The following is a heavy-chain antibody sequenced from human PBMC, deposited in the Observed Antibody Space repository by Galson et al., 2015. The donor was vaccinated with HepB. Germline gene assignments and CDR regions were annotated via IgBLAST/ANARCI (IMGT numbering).Heavy chain of an antibody. CDR3: ARQRRGIAVAGGSILDY. D-gene: IGHD6-19*01. CDR2: IYYSGST. CDR1: GGSISSSSYY. J-gene: IGHJ4*02. Sequence: ETLSLTCTVSGGSISSSSYYWGWIRQPPGKGLEWIGSIYYSGSTYYNPSLKSRVTISVDTSKNQFSLKLSSVTAADTAVYYCARQRRGIAVAGGSILDYWGQGTLVTVSS. V-gene: IGHV4-39*01.